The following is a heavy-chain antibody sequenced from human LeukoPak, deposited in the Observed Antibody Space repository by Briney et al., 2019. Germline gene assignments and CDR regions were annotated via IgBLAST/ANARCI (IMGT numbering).Heavy chain of an antibody. CDR1: VGSFSGYY. CDR3: ARVSPADYGDYVRLFDY. Sequence: PSETLSLTCAVYVGSFSGYYWSWIRHPPWKGLEWLGEINHSGSTNYNPSLKSRVTISVDTSKNQFSLKLSSVTAAGTAVYYCARVSPADYGDYVRLFDYWGRGTLVTVSS. CDR2: INHSGST. D-gene: IGHD4-17*01. V-gene: IGHV4-34*01. J-gene: IGHJ4*02.